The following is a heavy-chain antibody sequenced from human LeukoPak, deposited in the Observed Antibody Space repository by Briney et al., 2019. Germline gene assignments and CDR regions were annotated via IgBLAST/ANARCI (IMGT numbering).Heavy chain of an antibody. Sequence: PGGSLRLSCAASGFTFSTYAMSWVRQAPGKGLEWVSTISVSGGTTYYADSVKGRFTISRDNSKNTLYLQMNSLRAEDTAVYYCAKDLDYGDYTVQHWGQGTLVTVSS. J-gene: IGHJ1*01. D-gene: IGHD4-17*01. V-gene: IGHV3-23*01. CDR3: AKDLDYGDYTVQH. CDR1: GFTFSTYA. CDR2: ISVSGGTT.